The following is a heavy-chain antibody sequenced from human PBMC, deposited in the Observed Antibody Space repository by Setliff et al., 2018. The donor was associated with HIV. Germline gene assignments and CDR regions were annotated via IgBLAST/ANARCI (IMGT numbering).Heavy chain of an antibody. CDR1: GYTFTTYN. J-gene: IGHJ5*02. D-gene: IGHD3-3*01. Sequence: ASVKVSCKASGYTFTTYNITWVRQAPGQGLEWMGCINTNTGSPTYAQGFTGRFVFSVDTPVSTAYLQIFSLKAEDTAVYYCTRDHPPPPNYDVWSLSFGGWFDPWGQGTLVTVSS. V-gene: IGHV7-4-1*01. CDR3: TRDHPPPPNYDVWSLSFGGWFDP. CDR2: INTNTGSP.